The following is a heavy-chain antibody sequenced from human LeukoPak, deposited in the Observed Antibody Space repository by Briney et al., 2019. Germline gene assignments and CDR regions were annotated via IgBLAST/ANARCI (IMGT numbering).Heavy chain of an antibody. CDR2: IKQDGSEK. CDR3: ARVPYCSSTSCYAIFDY. V-gene: IGHV3-7*05. Sequence: GGSLRLSCAASGFTFSSYWMSWVCQAPGKGLEWVANIKQDGSEKYYVDSVKGRFTISRDNAKNSLYLQMNSLRAEDTAVYYCARVPYCSSTSCYAIFDYWGQGTLVTVSS. J-gene: IGHJ4*02. D-gene: IGHD2-2*01. CDR1: GFTFSSYW.